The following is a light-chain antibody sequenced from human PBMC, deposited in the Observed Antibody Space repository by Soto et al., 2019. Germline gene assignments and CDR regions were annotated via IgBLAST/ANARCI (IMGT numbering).Light chain of an antibody. CDR3: QQYNNWPPIT. V-gene: IGKV3D-15*01. CDR2: GAS. Sequence: ETVLTPSPASLSLSPGERATLSWSASQNIGTYLAWYQQKPGQAPRLLIYGASTRATGIPARFSGSGSGTEFTLTISTLQSEDFAVYYCQQYNNWPPITFGQGTRLEIK. CDR1: QNIGTY. J-gene: IGKJ5*01.